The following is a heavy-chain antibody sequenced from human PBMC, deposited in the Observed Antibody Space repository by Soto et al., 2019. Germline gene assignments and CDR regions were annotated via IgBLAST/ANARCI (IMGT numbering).Heavy chain of an antibody. CDR3: AKVRDSGYYYDYYGMDV. J-gene: IGHJ6*02. CDR2: ISWNSGSI. CDR1: GFTFDDYA. V-gene: IGHV3-9*01. D-gene: IGHD3-22*01. Sequence: GGSLRLSCAASGFTFDDYAMHWVRQAPGKGLEWVSGISWNSGSIGYADSVKGRFTISRDNAKNSLYLQMNSLRAEDTALYYCAKVRDSGYYYDYYGMDVWGQGTTVTV.